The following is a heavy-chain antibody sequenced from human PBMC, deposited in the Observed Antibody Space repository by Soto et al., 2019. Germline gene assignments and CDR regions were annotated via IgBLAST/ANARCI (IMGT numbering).Heavy chain of an antibody. CDR3: ARDRGVAPPVAGNTHYYYYMDV. CDR2: ISAYNGNT. D-gene: IGHD6-19*01. CDR1: GYRFTNYG. V-gene: IGHV1-18*01. J-gene: IGHJ6*03. Sequence: QDQLVQSGVEVKKPGASVKVSCKASGYRFTNYGITWVRQAPGQGFEWMGWISAYNGNTNYAQKFQGRVTMTTDASTSTAYLEWRSVRSDDTVVYYCARDRGVAPPVAGNTHYYYYMDVWGNGTTVTVSS.